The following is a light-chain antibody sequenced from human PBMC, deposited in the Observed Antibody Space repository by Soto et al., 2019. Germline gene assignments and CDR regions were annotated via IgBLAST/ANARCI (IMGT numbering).Light chain of an antibody. CDR2: DTS. V-gene: IGKV3-15*01. J-gene: IGKJ5*01. CDR1: QTVSST. Sequence: EIVLPQSPGTLSLSPGERSTLFCRARQTVSSTFLAWYQQKPGQTPRLLIYDTSTRATGIPARFSGSGSGTEFTLTIRSLQSEDLAVYYCQQYNKWPPITVGQGTRLEIK. CDR3: QQYNKWPPIT.